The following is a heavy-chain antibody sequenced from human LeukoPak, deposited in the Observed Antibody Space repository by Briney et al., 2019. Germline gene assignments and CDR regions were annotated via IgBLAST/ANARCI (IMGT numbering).Heavy chain of an antibody. D-gene: IGHD1-26*01. CDR2: ISWNSGSI. J-gene: IGHJ4*02. CDR3: AKGIEWELPSYYFDY. Sequence: GGSLRLSCAASGFTFDDYAMHWVRQAPGKGLEWVSGISWNSGSIGYADSVKGRFTISRDNAKNSLYLQMNSLRAEDTALYYCAKGIEWELPSYYFDYWGQGTLVTVSS. CDR1: GFTFDDYA. V-gene: IGHV3-9*01.